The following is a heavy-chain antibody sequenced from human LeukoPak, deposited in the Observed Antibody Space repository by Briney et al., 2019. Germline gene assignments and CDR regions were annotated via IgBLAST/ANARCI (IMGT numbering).Heavy chain of an antibody. CDR1: GFTFSTSA. V-gene: IGHV3-30-3*01. Sequence: GGSLRLSCAASGFTFSTSAMHWVRQAPGKGLEWVAVISYDGRNKFHADSVKGRFTISRDNSKNTLYLQMNSLRAEDTAVYYCAKDGKGLRYFDWFDYWGQGTLVTVSS. D-gene: IGHD3-9*01. CDR3: AKDGKGLRYFDWFDY. CDR2: ISYDGRNK. J-gene: IGHJ4*02.